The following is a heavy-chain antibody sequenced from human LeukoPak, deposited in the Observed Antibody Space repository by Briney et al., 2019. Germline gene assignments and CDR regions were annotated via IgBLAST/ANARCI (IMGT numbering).Heavy chain of an antibody. CDR1: GVSISSYY. Sequence: SETLSLTCTVSGVSISSYYWSWVRQPAGKGLEWVGRMYRSGSTNYNPSLKSRVTMSVETCKNQFSLKLSSVTAAHTAVYYCARERDYYDSSGLLYYFDYWGQGTLVTVSS. V-gene: IGHV4-4*07. CDR3: ARERDYYDSSGLLYYFDY. J-gene: IGHJ4*02. CDR2: MYRSGST. D-gene: IGHD3-22*01.